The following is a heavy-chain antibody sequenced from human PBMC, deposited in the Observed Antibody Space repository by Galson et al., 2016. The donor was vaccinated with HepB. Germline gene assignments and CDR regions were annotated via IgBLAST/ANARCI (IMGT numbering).Heavy chain of an antibody. CDR3: ERESCQGYCLYHYYGMDV. V-gene: IGHV3-30-3*01. D-gene: IGHD2-15*01. CDR2: TDGTNK. CDR1: GFTFSNYA. J-gene: IGHJ6*02. Sequence: LRLSCAVSGFTFSNYAMHWVRQAPGKGLEWVAVTDGTNKYYAESVKGRFTISRDNAKNSLHLQMNSPRAEYTAVYFCERESCQGYCLYHYYGMDVWGQGTTVTVSS.